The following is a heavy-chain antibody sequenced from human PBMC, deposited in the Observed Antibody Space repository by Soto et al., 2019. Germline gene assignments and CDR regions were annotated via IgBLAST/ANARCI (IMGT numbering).Heavy chain of an antibody. CDR3: ARWSYLDY. V-gene: IGHV3-23*01. Sequence: PGGSLRLSCAASGFTFSTFAMSWVRQAPGKGMEWVSASSGSDGKTFYADSVKGRFSIPRDTSQSTLYLQMNGLRADDTAMCYCARWSYLDYWGQGTRVTVSS. D-gene: IGHD3-3*01. CDR1: GFTFSTFA. J-gene: IGHJ4*02. CDR2: SSGSDGKT.